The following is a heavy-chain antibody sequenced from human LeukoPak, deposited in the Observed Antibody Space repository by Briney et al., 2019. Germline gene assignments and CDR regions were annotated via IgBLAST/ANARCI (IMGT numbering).Heavy chain of an antibody. CDR1: GGSFSGYF. CDR2: INHSGIT. D-gene: IGHD3-22*01. J-gene: IGHJ4*02. V-gene: IGHV4-34*01. Sequence: SETLSLTCAVYGGSFSGYFWSWIRQTPGRGLEWIGEINHSGITNYNPSLKSRVTISADTSKNQFSLKLSSVTAADTAVYYCARGGAGYDSSGPAKCYFDYWGQGTLVTVSS. CDR3: ARGGAGYDSSGPAKCYFDY.